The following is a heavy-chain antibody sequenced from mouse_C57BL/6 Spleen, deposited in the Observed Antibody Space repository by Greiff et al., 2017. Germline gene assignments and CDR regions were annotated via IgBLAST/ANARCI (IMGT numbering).Heavy chain of an antibody. Sequence: QVQLQQSGAELVRPGTSVKVSCKASGYAFTNYLIEWVKQRPGQGLEWIGVINPGSGGTNYNEKFKGKATLTADKSSSTAYMQLSSLTSEDSAVXFCARSYYGSSYDGAMDYWGQGTSVTVSS. J-gene: IGHJ4*01. CDR1: GYAFTNYL. CDR3: ARSYYGSSYDGAMDY. CDR2: INPGSGGT. V-gene: IGHV1-54*01. D-gene: IGHD1-1*01.